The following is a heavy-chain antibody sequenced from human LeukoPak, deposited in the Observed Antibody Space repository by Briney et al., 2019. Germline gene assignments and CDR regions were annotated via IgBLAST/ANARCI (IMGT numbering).Heavy chain of an antibody. J-gene: IGHJ4*02. V-gene: IGHV3-11*04. CDR1: GFTFSDYY. Sequence: GGSLRLSCAASGFTFSDYYMSWIRQAPGKGLEWVSHIRSTSRTTYYADSVKGRFTISRDDAKNSVCLQMNSLRGEDTAVYYCASWAGTTAGFSGPFDFWGLGTLVTVSS. D-gene: IGHD6-25*01. CDR2: IRSTSRTT. CDR3: ASWAGTTAGFSGPFDF.